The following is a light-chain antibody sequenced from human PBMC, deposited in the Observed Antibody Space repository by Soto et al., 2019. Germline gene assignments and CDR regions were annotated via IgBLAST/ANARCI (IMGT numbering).Light chain of an antibody. CDR1: QSIYEK. Sequence: IVMTQSPSTLSASPGDRVTLFCRASQSIYEKLDWYQQKPGQTPRLVIYDTSTMATGTPARFSGSGSGTDFTLTISSLQPEDFATYYCQQYFRCPLTFGRGTQVEIK. J-gene: IGKJ4*01. CDR3: QQYFRCPLT. V-gene: IGKV3-15*01. CDR2: DTS.